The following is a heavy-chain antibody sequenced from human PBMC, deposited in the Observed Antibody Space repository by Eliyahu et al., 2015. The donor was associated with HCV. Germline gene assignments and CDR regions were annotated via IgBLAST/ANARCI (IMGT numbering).Heavy chain of an antibody. CDR3: ATMFQGIEY. CDR1: GYTFTGYY. V-gene: IGHV1-2*06. J-gene: IGHJ4*02. Sequence: QVQLVQSGAEVKKPGASVKVSCKASGYTFTGYYMHWVRQAPGQGLEYMGRINPNNGGANYAQNFQGLVTMTRDTSINTAYMELSRLRSDDTAVYYCATMFQGIEYWGQGTLVTVSS. CDR2: INPNNGGA. D-gene: IGHD3-10*02.